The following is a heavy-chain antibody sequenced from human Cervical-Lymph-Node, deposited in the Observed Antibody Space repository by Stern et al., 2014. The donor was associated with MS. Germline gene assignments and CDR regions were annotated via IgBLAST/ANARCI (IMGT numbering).Heavy chain of an antibody. Sequence: QMQLVQSGAEVKKPGASVKVSCKASGYTFTSYYMHWVRQAPGQGLEWMGIINPSGGSTSYAQKFQGRVTMTRDTSTSTVYMELSSLRSEDTAVYYCAVDYGDQYYFDYWGQGTLVTVSS. D-gene: IGHD4-17*01. CDR3: AVDYGDQYYFDY. CDR1: GYTFTSYY. CDR2: INPSGGST. V-gene: IGHV1-46*01. J-gene: IGHJ4*02.